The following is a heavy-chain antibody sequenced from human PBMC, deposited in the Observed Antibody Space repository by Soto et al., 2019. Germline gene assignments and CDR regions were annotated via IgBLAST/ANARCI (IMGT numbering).Heavy chain of an antibody. J-gene: IGHJ4*02. D-gene: IGHD6-19*01. CDR2: IYYSGST. CDR3: ARGRAVNDY. V-gene: IGHV4-59*01. CDR1: GGSISSYY. Sequence: PSETLSLTCTVSGGSISSYYWSWIRQPPGKGLEWIGYIYYSGSTNYNPSLKSRVTISVDTSKNQFSLKLSSVTAADTAVSYCARGRAVNDYWGQGTLVTVSS.